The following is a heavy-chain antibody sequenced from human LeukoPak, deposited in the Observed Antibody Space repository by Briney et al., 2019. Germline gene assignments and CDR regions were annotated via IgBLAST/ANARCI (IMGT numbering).Heavy chain of an antibody. CDR3: ANKAGREQWLVPPILHDAFDI. CDR1: GFTFSSYA. CDR2: ISGSGGST. V-gene: IGHV3-23*01. J-gene: IGHJ3*02. D-gene: IGHD6-19*01. Sequence: GGSLRLSCAASGFTFSSYAMSWVRQAPGKGLEWVSAISGSGGSTYYADSVKGRFTISRDNSKNTLYLQMNSLRAEDTAVYYCANKAGREQWLVPPILHDAFDIWGQGTMVTVSS.